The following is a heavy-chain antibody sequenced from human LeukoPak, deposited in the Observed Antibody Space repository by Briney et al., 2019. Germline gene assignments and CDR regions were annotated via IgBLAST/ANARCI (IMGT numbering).Heavy chain of an antibody. V-gene: IGHV3-48*03. J-gene: IGHJ4*02. CDR3: ARDLGMTDGDYVSYFDY. D-gene: IGHD4-17*01. CDR1: GFTFSRYE. Sequence: PGGSLRLSCAASGFTFSRYELNWVCQAPGKGLEWVSYISSSGSIIYYADSVKGRFTISRDNAKNSLYLQMNSLRAEDTALYYCARDLGMTDGDYVSYFDYWGQGTLVTVSS. CDR2: ISSSGSII.